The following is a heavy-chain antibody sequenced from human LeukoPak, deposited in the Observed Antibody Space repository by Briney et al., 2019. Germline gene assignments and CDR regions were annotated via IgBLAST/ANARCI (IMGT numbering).Heavy chain of an antibody. CDR1: GFTFDVYG. V-gene: IGHV3-20*04. D-gene: IGHD5-18*01. J-gene: IGHJ4*02. Sequence: PGVSLTLSCAASGFTFDVYGVSWVRQAPGRGVEWVSGFNWNGGSIGRGDSVKGRFTIARDNAKNYMYLQMNSLRAEDTALYYCARVGFVDTARAIPCYFDYWGQGTLVTVSS. CDR2: FNWNGGSI. CDR3: ARVGFVDTARAIPCYFDY.